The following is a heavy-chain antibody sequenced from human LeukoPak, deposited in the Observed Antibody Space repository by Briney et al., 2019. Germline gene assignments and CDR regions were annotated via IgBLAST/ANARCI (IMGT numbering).Heavy chain of an antibody. CDR2: ISTSSSYI. D-gene: IGHD3-3*01. CDR3: ARDRRRFLQWLFPGCEFDP. J-gene: IGHJ5*02. Sequence: PGGSLRLSCAASGFTFSFYSMNWVRQAPGKGLEWVSSISTSSSYILYSDSVKGRFTISRDDAKNSLYLQLNSLRAEDTAVYYCARDRRRFLQWLFPGCEFDPWGQGTLVTVSS. V-gene: IGHV3-21*01. CDR1: GFTFSFYS.